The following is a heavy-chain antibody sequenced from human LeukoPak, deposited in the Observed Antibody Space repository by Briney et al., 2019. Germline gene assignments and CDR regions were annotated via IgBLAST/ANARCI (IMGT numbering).Heavy chain of an antibody. V-gene: IGHV1-46*01. J-gene: IGHJ5*02. CDR2: INPSGGST. CDR3: ARDSTIFQYQSPYNWFDP. D-gene: IGHD2-2*01. Sequence: ASVKVSCKASGYTFTSYYMHWVRQAPGQGLEWMGIINPSGGSTSYAQKFQGRVTMTRDTSISTAYMELSRLRSDDAAVYYCARDSTIFQYQSPYNWFDPWGQGTLVTVSS. CDR1: GYTFTSYY.